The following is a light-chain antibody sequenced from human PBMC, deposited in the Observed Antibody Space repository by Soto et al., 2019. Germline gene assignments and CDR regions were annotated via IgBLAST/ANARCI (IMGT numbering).Light chain of an antibody. Sequence: QSVLAQPASVSGSPGQSITISCTGTSRDVGIYNLVSWYQLHPGKVPKLIIYEDTKRPSGISSRFSGSESGITAFLTISGLQAEDEADYYCCSYAGSSTYVFGTGTNVTVL. J-gene: IGLJ1*01. CDR3: CSYAGSSTYV. CDR2: EDT. CDR1: SRDVGIYNL. V-gene: IGLV2-23*01.